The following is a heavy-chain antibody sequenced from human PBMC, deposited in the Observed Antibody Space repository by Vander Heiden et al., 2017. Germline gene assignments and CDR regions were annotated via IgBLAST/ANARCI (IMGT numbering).Heavy chain of an antibody. CDR3: FAGYNDIDY. Sequence: QVQLVDSGGGLVKPGGSLRLSCAASGFIFDNYYMSWIRLAPGKGLEWVSYINRDSTTIYYTDSVQGRFTISRDNAKKSLYLQMNSLRAEDTAVYYCFAGYNDIDYWGQGTLVTVSS. CDR1: GFIFDNYY. V-gene: IGHV3-11*01. CDR2: INRDSTTI. J-gene: IGHJ4*02. D-gene: IGHD5-12*01.